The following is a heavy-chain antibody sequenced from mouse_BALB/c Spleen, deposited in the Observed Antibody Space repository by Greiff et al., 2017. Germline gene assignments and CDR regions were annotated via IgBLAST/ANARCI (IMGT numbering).Heavy chain of an antibody. D-gene: IGHD2-1*01. J-gene: IGHJ3*01. V-gene: IGHV1-18*01. CDR2: INPNNGGT. Sequence: EVQLQQSGPELVKPGASVKIPCKASGYTFTDYNMDWVKQSPGKSLEWIGDINPNNGGTIYNQKFKGKATLTVDKSSSTAYMELRSLTSEDTAVYYCARGRGNYGVMFAYWGQGTLVTVSA. CDR1: GYTFTDYN. CDR3: ARGRGNYGVMFAY.